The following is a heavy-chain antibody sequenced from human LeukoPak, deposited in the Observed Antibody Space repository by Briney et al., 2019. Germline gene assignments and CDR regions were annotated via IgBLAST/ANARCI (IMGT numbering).Heavy chain of an antibody. CDR2: IYYSGST. CDR1: GGSISSGGYY. V-gene: IGHV4-31*03. D-gene: IGHD2-15*01. Sequence: PSETLSLTCIVSGGSISSGGYYWSWIRQHPGKGLEWIGYIYYSGSTYYNPSLKSRVTISVDTSKNQFSLKLGSVTAADTTVYYCARDRYSGSPGYYFDNWGQGTLVTVSS. CDR3: ARDRYSGSPGYYFDN. J-gene: IGHJ4*02.